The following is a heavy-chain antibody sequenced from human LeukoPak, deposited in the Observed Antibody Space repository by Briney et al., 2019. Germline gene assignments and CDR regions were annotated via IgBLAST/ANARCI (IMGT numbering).Heavy chain of an antibody. V-gene: IGHV4-38-2*02. Sequence: PSETLSLTCTVSGYSISSGYYWGWIRQPPGKGLEWIGSIYHSGSTYYNPSLKSRVTISVDTFKNQFSLKLRSVTAADTAVYYCARGKYYYGSGGYYNVRYYYYYYMDVWGKGTTVTISS. J-gene: IGHJ6*03. CDR1: GYSISSGYY. CDR3: ARGKYYYGSGGYYNVRYYYYYYMDV. CDR2: IYHSGST. D-gene: IGHD3-10*01.